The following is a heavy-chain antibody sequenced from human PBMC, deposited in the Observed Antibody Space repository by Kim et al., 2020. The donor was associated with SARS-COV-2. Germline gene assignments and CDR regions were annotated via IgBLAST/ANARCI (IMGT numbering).Heavy chain of an antibody. CDR3: ARDLSGYYLN. D-gene: IGHD3-3*01. V-gene: IGHV3-66*01. CDR2: FYIDGTT. CDR1: GFNVSDNY. J-gene: IGHJ4*02. Sequence: GGSLRLSCAASGFNVSDNYMAWVRQAPGKGLEWISVFYIDGTTYYADSVKGRFIISRDISKNTVFLQMNTLRADDTAVYFCARDLSGYYLNWGQGTPVTV.